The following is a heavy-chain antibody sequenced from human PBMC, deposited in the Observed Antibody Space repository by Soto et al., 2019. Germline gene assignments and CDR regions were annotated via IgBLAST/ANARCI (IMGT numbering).Heavy chain of an antibody. D-gene: IGHD2-15*01. CDR1: GGSMSSYY. Sequence: QVQLQESGPGLMKPSETLPLTCTVSGGSMSSYYWSWIRQPPGKGLEWIGYISYSGRTKYNSSLKSRVTISVDTSKNQFSLKLTSVTAADTAVYYCGRSYCRDGVSCKWFDPWGQGTLVTVPS. J-gene: IGHJ5*02. CDR2: ISYSGRT. CDR3: GRSYCRDGVSCKWFDP. V-gene: IGHV4-59*01.